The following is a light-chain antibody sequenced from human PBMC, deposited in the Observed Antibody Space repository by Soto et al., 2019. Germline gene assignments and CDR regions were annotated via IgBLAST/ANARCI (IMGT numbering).Light chain of an antibody. CDR1: QGISNW. V-gene: IGKV1-12*01. Sequence: DIQMTQSPSSVSASVGDRVTITCRASQGISNWLAWYQQKAGKAPKCLIYDTSTLQSGVPSRFRGIGSGKEFALSVSGLKPEDVATFFCQQANSFPYTFGQGTKLEIK. CDR3: QQANSFPYT. CDR2: DTS. J-gene: IGKJ2*01.